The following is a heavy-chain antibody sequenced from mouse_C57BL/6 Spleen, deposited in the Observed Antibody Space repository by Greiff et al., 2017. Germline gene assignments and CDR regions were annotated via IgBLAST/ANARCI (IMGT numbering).Heavy chain of an antibody. CDR2: IYPGDGDT. D-gene: IGHD1-1*01. CDR1: GYAFSSYW. CDR3: ARKGGSSLYAMDD. V-gene: IGHV1-80*01. Sequence: QVQLQQSGAELVKPGASVKISCKASGYAFSSYWMNWVKQRPGKGLEWIGQIYPGDGDTNYNGKFKGKATLTADKYSSTAYMQLSSLTSEDSAVYFGARKGGSSLYAMDDWGQGTSVTVSS. J-gene: IGHJ4*01.